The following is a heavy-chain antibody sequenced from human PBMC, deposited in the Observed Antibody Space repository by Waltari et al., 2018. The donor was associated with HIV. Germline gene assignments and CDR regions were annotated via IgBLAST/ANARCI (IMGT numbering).Heavy chain of an antibody. J-gene: IGHJ1*01. CDR3: AKVPRDYGDPR. D-gene: IGHD4-17*01. Sequence: QLQLQESGPGLVKPSETLSLTCSVSGDSFKSSPYNWGWFRQPPLKGLEWIGSISNNGTTYHNPSLKSRVTMSVHTSRNQFFLWISSMTAADTAVYYCAKVPRDYGDPRWGQGILVSVS. CDR2: ISNNGTT. CDR1: GDSFKSSPYN. V-gene: IGHV4-39*01.